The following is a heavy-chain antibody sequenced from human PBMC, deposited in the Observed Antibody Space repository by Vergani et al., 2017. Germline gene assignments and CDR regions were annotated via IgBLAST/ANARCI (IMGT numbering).Heavy chain of an antibody. J-gene: IGHJ5*02. CDR2: ITPFNGNT. D-gene: IGHD2-15*01. V-gene: IGHV1-45*02. CDR3: ARYIRGSEGYYSGGSCYPPFNWFDP. Sequence: QMQLVQSGAEVKKTGSSVKVSCKASGYTFTYRYLHWVRQAPGQALEWMGWITPFNGNTNYAQKFQDRVTITRDRSMSTAYMELSSLRSEDTAMYYCARYIRGSEGYYSGGSCYPPFNWFDPWGQGTLVTVSS. CDR1: GYTFTYRY.